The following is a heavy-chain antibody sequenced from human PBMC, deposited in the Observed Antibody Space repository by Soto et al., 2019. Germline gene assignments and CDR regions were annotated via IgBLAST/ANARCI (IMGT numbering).Heavy chain of an antibody. CDR3: ARARLDTPALDY. CDR1: GFTFSSYA. J-gene: IGHJ4*02. Sequence: QVQLVEAGGGVVQPGRSLRLSCAASGFTFSSYAMHWVRQAPGKGLEWVAVISYDGCNKYYADSVKGRFTISRDNSKNRGYLQMNSLRAEDTAVYYCARARLDTPALDYWGQGTLVTVSS. D-gene: IGHD2-2*01. V-gene: IGHV3-30-3*01. CDR2: ISYDGCNK.